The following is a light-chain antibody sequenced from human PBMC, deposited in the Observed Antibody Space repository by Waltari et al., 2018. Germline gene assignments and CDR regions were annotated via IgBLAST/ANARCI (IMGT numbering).Light chain of an antibody. Sequence: QSALTQPASVSASPGQSITISCTGTNSHIDGSNFVSWYQKHPGKAPRLMIYDVNKRPSGVSNRFSGSKSGNTASLTISGLQADDEADYYCTSFTSTTSYVVFGGVTNLTV. CDR1: NSHIDGSNF. V-gene: IGLV2-14*03. CDR3: TSFTSTTSYVV. J-gene: IGLJ2*01. CDR2: DVN.